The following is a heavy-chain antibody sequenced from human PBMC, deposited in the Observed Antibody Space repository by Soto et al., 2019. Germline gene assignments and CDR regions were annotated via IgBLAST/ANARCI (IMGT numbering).Heavy chain of an antibody. Sequence: ASVKVSCKASGGTFSSYAISWVRQAPGQGLEWMGGIIPIFGTANYAQKFQGRVTITADESTSTAYMELSSLRSEDTAVYYCARDYCSSTSCYDYYYYGMDVWGQGTTVTVS. CDR1: GGTFSSYA. J-gene: IGHJ6*02. CDR2: IIPIFGTA. D-gene: IGHD2-2*01. CDR3: ARDYCSSTSCYDYYYYGMDV. V-gene: IGHV1-69*13.